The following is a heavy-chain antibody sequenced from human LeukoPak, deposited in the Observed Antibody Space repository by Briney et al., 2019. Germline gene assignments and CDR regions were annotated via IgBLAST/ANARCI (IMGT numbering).Heavy chain of an antibody. CDR2: ICPDGTGI. Sequence: QAGGSLRLSCAASGFIFSLYCMHWVRQAPGKGPMWVSRICPDGTGISYADSVKARFTTSRDNAENTVYLQMNGLREEDTAVYYCVRDFRSADYWGQGTLVTVSS. CDR1: GFIFSLYC. J-gene: IGHJ4*02. CDR3: VRDFRSADY. V-gene: IGHV3-74*01.